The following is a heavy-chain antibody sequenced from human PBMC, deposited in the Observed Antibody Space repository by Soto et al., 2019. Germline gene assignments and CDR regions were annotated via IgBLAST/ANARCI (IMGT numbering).Heavy chain of an antibody. CDR2: IWYDGNNK. D-gene: IGHD2-21*01. Sequence: QVQLVESGGGVVQPGGSLRLSCAASGFTFSNYGMHWVRQAPGKGLEWVAVIWYDGNNKYYADSVKGRFTISRDNSNNKLYVQMTSLRAEDTAVYYCARGLHSLFDYWGQGTLVTASS. J-gene: IGHJ4*02. V-gene: IGHV3-33*01. CDR1: GFTFSNYG. CDR3: ARGLHSLFDY.